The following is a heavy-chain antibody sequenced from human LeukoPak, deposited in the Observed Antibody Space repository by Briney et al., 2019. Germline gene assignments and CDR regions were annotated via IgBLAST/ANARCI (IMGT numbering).Heavy chain of an antibody. Sequence: PSETLSLTCTVSGGSLRSSGHWWVWIRQPPGKGLEWIGSIHYSGKVYYNPSLKSRVTTSVDTSTDQFSLRLSSATAADTAIYYCARQSGDQSSAWYFDAWGQGTLVTVSS. CDR3: ARQSGDQSSAWYFDA. J-gene: IGHJ4*02. CDR2: IHYSGKV. CDR1: GGSLRSSGHW. D-gene: IGHD6-19*01. V-gene: IGHV4-39*01.